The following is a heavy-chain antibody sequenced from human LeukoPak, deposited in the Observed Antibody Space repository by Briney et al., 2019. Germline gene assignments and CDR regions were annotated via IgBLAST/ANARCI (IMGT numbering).Heavy chain of an antibody. V-gene: IGHV3-48*03. CDR1: GFTFSSYE. J-gene: IGHJ4*02. CDR3: VREMLGELLQPLDS. CDR2: ISISGSTI. D-gene: IGHD3-10*02. Sequence: PGGSLRLSCAASGFTFSSYEMNWVRQAPGKGLEWVSFISISGSTIYYADSVKGRFTISRDNAKNSLYLQMNSLRAEDTAVYFCVREMLGELLQPLDSWGQGTLVTVSS.